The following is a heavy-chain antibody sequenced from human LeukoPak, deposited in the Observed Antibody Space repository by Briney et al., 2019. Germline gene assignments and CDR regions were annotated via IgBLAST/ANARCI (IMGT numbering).Heavy chain of an antibody. V-gene: IGHV3-23*01. D-gene: IGHD2-15*01. CDR2: ISETDGST. Sequence: GGSLRLSCAAAGFPFSSYKMNWVRRAPGKELEWVSVISETDGSTFYADSVKGRFTISRDNSENMLYLQMNSLRVEDTAIYYYAKDCPWCGLDVWGQGTTVTVSS. CDR3: AKDCPWCGLDV. CDR1: GFPFSSYK. J-gene: IGHJ6*02.